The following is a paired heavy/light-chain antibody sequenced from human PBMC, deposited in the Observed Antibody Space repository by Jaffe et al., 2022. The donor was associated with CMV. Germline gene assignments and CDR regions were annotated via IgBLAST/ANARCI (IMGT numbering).Light chain of an antibody. CDR1: SGSIASNY. V-gene: IGLV6-57*04. CDR2: EDN. Sequence: NFMLTQPHSVSESPGKTVTISCTRSSGSIASNYVQWYQQRPGSAPTTVIYEDNQRPSGVPDRFSGSIDSSSNSASLTISGLKTEDEADYYCQSYDSSNLWVFGGGTKLTVL. CDR3: QSYDSSNLWV. J-gene: IGLJ3*02.
Heavy chain of an antibody. CDR1: GFTFSSYA. D-gene: IGHD3-10*01. CDR2: ISGSGGST. CDR3: AKLVSTYYYGSGSNYGMDV. V-gene: IGHV3-23*01. J-gene: IGHJ6*02. Sequence: EVQLLESGGGLVQPGGSLRLSCAASGFTFSSYAMSWVRQAPGKGLEWVSAISGSGGSTYYADSVKGRFTISRDNSKNTLYLQMNSLRAEDTAVYYCAKLVSTYYYGSGSNYGMDVWGQGTTVTVSS.